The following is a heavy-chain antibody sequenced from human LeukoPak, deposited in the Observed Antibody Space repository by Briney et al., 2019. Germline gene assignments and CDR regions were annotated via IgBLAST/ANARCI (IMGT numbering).Heavy chain of an antibody. J-gene: IGHJ6*02. CDR2: ISSSSNYI. D-gene: IGHD2-15*01. CDR3: ARDHGDIVVVVAAHYYYGMDV. V-gene: IGHV3-21*01. CDR1: GFSFSSYM. Sequence: VGSLRLSCAASGFSFSSYMMNWVRQAPGKGLEWVSSISSSSNYIYYADSVKGRFTISRDNAKNSLYLQMNSLRAEDTAVYYCARDHGDIVVVVAAHYYYGMDVWGQGTTVTVSS.